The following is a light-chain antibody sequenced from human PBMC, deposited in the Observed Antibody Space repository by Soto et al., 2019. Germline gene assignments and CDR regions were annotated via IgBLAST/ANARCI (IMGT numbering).Light chain of an antibody. CDR2: GAS. CDR3: QQRSTS. Sequence: EIVLTQSPATLSLSPVERATLSCRASQSVSGSRLAWYQQKPGQAPRLRIYGASSRATGIPDRFSGSGSGTDFTLTITSLEPEDFAVYYCQQRSTSFGQGTRLEIK. J-gene: IGKJ5*01. CDR1: QSVSGSR. V-gene: IGKV3D-20*02.